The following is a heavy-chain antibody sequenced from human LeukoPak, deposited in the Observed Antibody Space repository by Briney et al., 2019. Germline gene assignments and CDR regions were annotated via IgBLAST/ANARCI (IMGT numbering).Heavy chain of an antibody. J-gene: IGHJ3*02. CDR3: ARAITIFGVVIISDAFDI. CDR1: GYTLTELS. CDR2: FDPEDGET. D-gene: IGHD3-3*01. Sequence: ASVKVSCKVSGYTLTELSMHWVRQAPGKGLEWMGGFDPEDGETIYAQKFQGRVTMTEDTSTDTAYMELSSLRSEDTAVYYCARAITIFGVVIISDAFDIWGQGTMVTVSS. V-gene: IGHV1-24*01.